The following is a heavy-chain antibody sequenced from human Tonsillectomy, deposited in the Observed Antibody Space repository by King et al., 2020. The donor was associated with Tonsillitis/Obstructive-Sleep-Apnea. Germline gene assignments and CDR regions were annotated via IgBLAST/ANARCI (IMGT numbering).Heavy chain of an antibody. D-gene: IGHD2-2*01. CDR1: VGTFSTYA. Sequence: QLVQSGAEVKKPGSSVNVSCNASVGTFSTYAISWVRQAPGQGLEWRGGSIPLFGTAHYAQKFQSRVTITAAESTGTAYMALSSLRSEDTAVYYCAGGPIVVVPAAMGYYYYYMDVWGKGTTVTVSS. V-gene: IGHV1-69*01. J-gene: IGHJ6*03. CDR2: SIPLFGTA. CDR3: AGGPIVVVPAAMGYYYYYMDV.